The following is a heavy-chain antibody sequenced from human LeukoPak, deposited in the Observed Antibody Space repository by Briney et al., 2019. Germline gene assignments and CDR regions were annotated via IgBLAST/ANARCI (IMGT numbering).Heavy chain of an antibody. CDR3: AKDSPLGYYDSSGYLDY. V-gene: IGHV3-23*01. CDR1: GFTFSSYA. J-gene: IGHJ4*02. CDR2: ISGSGGST. D-gene: IGHD3-22*01. Sequence: GGSLRLSCAASGFTFSSYAMSWVRQAPGKGLEWVSAISGSGGSTYYADSVKGRFTISRDNSKNTLYLRMNSLRAEDTAVYYCAKDSPLGYYDSSGYLDYWGQGTLVTVSS.